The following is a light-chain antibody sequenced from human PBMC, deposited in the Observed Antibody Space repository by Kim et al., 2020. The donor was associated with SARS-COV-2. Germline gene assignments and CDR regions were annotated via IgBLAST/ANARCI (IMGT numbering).Light chain of an antibody. J-gene: IGLJ3*02. CDR2: QDN. CDR3: QAWDSSTSSWV. V-gene: IGLV3-1*01. CDR1: ELGDKY. Sequence: SYELTQPPSVSVSPGQTASITCSGDELGDKYVCWYQQKPGQSPVLVIYQDNKWPSGMAERFSVSHSGNTATLTISGTQALDEADYYCQAWDSSTSSWVFGGGTQLTVL.